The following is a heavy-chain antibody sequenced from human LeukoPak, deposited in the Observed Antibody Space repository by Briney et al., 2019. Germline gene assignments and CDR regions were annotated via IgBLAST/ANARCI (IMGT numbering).Heavy chain of an antibody. CDR2: ISVYNGNT. CDR3: ARDWIQVGYYYGMDV. J-gene: IGHJ6*02. Sequence: ASVKVSCKASGYTFTSYGISWVRQAPGQGLEWMGRISVYNGNTNYAQKVQGRVTMTTDTSTSTAYMELRSLTSDDTAVYYCARDWIQVGYYYGMDVWGQGTTVTVSS. V-gene: IGHV1-18*01. D-gene: IGHD5-18*01. CDR1: GYTFTSYG.